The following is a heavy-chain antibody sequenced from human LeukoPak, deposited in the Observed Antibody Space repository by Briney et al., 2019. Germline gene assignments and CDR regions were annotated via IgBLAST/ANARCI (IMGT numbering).Heavy chain of an antibody. Sequence: SETLSLTCTVSGYSISSYYWSWIRQPPGKGLEWIGYIYYSGSTNYNPSLKSRVTISVDTSKNQFSLKLSSVTAADTAVYYCARDRKYYYDSYFDYWGQGTLVTVSS. J-gene: IGHJ4*02. CDR3: ARDRKYYYDSYFDY. CDR1: GYSISSYY. V-gene: IGHV4-59*01. D-gene: IGHD3-22*01. CDR2: IYYSGST.